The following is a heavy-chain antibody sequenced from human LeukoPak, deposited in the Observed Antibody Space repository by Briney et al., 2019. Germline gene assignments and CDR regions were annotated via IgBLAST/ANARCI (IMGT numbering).Heavy chain of an antibody. D-gene: IGHD3-22*01. J-gene: IGHJ3*02. V-gene: IGHV3-15*01. Sequence: GGSLRLSCAASGFTFSNACMSWVRQAPGKGLEWVGRIKSKTDGGTTDYTAPVKGRFTISRDDSKNTLYLQMNSLKTEDTAVYYCTTLSDSSGYYIGAFDIWGQGTMVTVSS. CDR1: GFTFSNAC. CDR3: TTLSDSSGYYIGAFDI. CDR2: IKSKTDGGTT.